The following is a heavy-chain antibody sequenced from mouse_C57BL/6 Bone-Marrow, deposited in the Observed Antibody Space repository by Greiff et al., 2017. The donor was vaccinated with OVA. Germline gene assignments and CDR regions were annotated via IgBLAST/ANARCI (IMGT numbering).Heavy chain of an antibody. V-gene: IGHV5-6*01. CDR1: GFTFSSYG. Sequence: EVKLMESGGDLVKPGGSLKLSCAASGFTFSSYGMSWVRQTPDKRLEWVATISSGGSYIYYPDSVKGRFTISRDNAKNPLYLQMSSLKSEDTAMYYCGGDYGSIHWYFDVWGTGTTVTVSS. D-gene: IGHD1-1*01. CDR2: ISSGGSYI. J-gene: IGHJ1*03. CDR3: GGDYGSIHWYFDV.